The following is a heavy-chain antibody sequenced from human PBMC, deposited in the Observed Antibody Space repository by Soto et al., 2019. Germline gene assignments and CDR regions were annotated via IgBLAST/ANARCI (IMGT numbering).Heavy chain of an antibody. Sequence: GGSLRLSCAASGFTVSSKYMNWVRQAPGKGLEWVSLINTDGNTHYAGSVNGRFTISRDNSKNTLYLQMNSLRAEDTAVYYCARDKAHNYCTNGVCRDDAFDIWGQGTMVTVSS. CDR1: GFTVSSKY. J-gene: IGHJ3*02. D-gene: IGHD2-8*01. CDR2: INTDGNT. CDR3: ARDKAHNYCTNGVCRDDAFDI. V-gene: IGHV3-66*01.